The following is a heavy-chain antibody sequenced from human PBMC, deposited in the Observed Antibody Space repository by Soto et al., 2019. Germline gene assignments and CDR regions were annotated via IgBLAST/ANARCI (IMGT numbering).Heavy chain of an antibody. CDR1: GFTFSSYD. CDR3: ARAGWYSSSWYVGYYGMDV. D-gene: IGHD6-13*01. CDR2: IGTAGDT. J-gene: IGHJ6*02. V-gene: IGHV3-13*01. Sequence: GGSLRLSCAASGFTFSSYDMHWVRQATGKGLEWVSAIGTAGDTYYPGSVKGRFTISRENAKNSLYLQMNSLRAEDTAVYYCARAGWYSSSWYVGYYGMDVWGQGTTVTVSS.